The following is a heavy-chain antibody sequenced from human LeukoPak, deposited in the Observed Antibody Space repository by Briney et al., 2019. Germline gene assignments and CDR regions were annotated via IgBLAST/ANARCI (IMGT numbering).Heavy chain of an antibody. CDR3: WRDSPYDTSI. CDR1: GFILNAYT. CDR2: ITNTPNYI. Sequence: GGSLSLSCAASGFILNAYTITWVRQAPGKGLEWVSSITNTPNYIYYADSVKGRFTISRDNANNSLYLQMDSLRAEDTAVYYCWRDSPYDTSIWGQGTLVTVSS. V-gene: IGHV3-21*01. J-gene: IGHJ4*02. D-gene: IGHD3-16*01.